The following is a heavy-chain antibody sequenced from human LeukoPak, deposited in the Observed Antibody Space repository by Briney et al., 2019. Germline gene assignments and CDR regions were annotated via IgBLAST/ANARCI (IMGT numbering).Heavy chain of an antibody. J-gene: IGHJ4*02. Sequence: AGGSLRLSCAASGFTFSSYWMHWVRQAPGKGLVWVSRINSDGSSTSYADSVKGRFTISRDNAKNTLYLQMNSLRAEDTAVYYCASGSEDSSGYYYANPLDYWGQGTLVTVSS. D-gene: IGHD3-22*01. CDR3: ASGSEDSSGYYYANPLDY. CDR2: INSDGSST. CDR1: GFTFSSYW. V-gene: IGHV3-74*01.